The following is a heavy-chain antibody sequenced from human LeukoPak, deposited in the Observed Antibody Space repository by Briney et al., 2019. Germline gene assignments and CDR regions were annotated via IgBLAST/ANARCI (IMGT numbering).Heavy chain of an antibody. CDR3: ARDAGRYFDWLGY. CDR2: IWYDGSNK. V-gene: IGHV3-33*01. CDR1: GFTFGDYA. J-gene: IGHJ4*02. D-gene: IGHD3-9*01. Sequence: PGGSLRLSCTASGFTFGDYAMSWVRQAPGKGLEWVAVIWYDGSNKYYADSVKGRFTISRDNSKNTLYLQMNSLRAEDTAVYYCARDAGRYFDWLGYWGQGTLVTVSS.